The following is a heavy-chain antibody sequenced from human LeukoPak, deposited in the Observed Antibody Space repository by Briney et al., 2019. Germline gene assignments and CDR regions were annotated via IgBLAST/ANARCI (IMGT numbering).Heavy chain of an antibody. CDR3: ARNYGSGSYYNFYGEYYFDY. D-gene: IGHD3-10*01. CDR2: ISSSGSTI. Sequence: GGSLRLSCTASGFTFGDYAMSWVRQAPGKGLEWVSYISSSGSTIYYADSVKGRFTISRDNAKNSLYLQMNSLRAEDTAVYYCARNYGSGSYYNFYGEYYFDYWGQGTLVTVSS. CDR1: GFTFGDYA. V-gene: IGHV3-11*01. J-gene: IGHJ4*02.